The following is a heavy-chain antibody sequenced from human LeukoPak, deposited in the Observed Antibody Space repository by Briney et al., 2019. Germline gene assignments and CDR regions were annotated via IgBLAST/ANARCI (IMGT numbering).Heavy chain of an antibody. V-gene: IGHV3-30*18. CDR2: ISYDGSNK. D-gene: IGHD6-13*01. CDR1: GFTFSSYG. Sequence: GGSLRLSCAASGFTFSSYGMHWVRQAPGKGLEWVAVISYDGSNKYYADSVKGRFTISRDNSKNTLYLQMNSLRAEDTAVYYCAKDPGYSSSWYYFDYWGQGTLVTVSS. J-gene: IGHJ4*02. CDR3: AKDPGYSSSWYYFDY.